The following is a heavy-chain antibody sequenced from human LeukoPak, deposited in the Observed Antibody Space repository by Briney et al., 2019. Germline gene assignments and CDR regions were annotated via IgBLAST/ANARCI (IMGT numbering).Heavy chain of an antibody. D-gene: IGHD3-22*01. Sequence: PGGSLRLSCAASGFTFSSYAMSWVRQAPGKGLEWVSGISGSGGSTYYADSVKGRFTISRDNSKNTLYLQMNSLRAEDTAVYYCARVVGPGYYEYYFDYWGQGTLVTVSS. CDR3: ARVVGPGYYEYYFDY. CDR1: GFTFSSYA. J-gene: IGHJ4*02. V-gene: IGHV3-23*01. CDR2: ISGSGGST.